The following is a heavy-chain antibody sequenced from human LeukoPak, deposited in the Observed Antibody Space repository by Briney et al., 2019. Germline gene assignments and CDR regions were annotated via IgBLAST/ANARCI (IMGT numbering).Heavy chain of an antibody. CDR2: IYYSGSA. CDR1: GGSISSYY. Sequence: SETLSLTCTVSGGSISSYYWSWIRQPPGKGLEWIGYIYYSGSANYNPSLKSRVTISVDTSKNQLSLKVSSVTAADTAVYYCARRTGYYDGFDYWGQEDPVSVSS. V-gene: IGHV4-59*01. D-gene: IGHD3/OR15-3a*01. CDR3: ARRTGYYDGFDY. J-gene: IGHJ4*02.